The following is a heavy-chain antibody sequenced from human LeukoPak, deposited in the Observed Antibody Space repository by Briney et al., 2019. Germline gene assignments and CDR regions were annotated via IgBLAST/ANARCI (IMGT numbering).Heavy chain of an antibody. Sequence: GGSLRLSCAASGFTVSSNYMSWVRQAPGKGLEWVSVIYSGGSTYYADSVEGRFTISRDNSKSTLYLQMDSLRAEDTAVYYCAQRSGWYYFDYWGQGTLVTVSS. CDR3: AQRSGWYYFDY. CDR1: GFTVSSNY. V-gene: IGHV3-53*01. CDR2: IYSGGST. J-gene: IGHJ4*02. D-gene: IGHD6-19*01.